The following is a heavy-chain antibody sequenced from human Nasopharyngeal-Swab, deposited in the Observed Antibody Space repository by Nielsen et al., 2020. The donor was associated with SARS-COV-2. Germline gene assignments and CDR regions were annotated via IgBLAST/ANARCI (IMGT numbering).Heavy chain of an antibody. D-gene: IGHD3-10*01. CDR1: GFTFSGSA. J-gene: IGHJ3*02. CDR2: IRSKANSYAT. V-gene: IGHV3-73*01. CDR3: LVGAFDI. Sequence: GESLKISCAASGFTFSGSAMHWVRQASGKGLEWVGRIRSKANSYATAYAASVKDRFTISRDDSKNTAYLQMNSLKTEDTAVYYCLVGAFDIWGQGTMVTVSS.